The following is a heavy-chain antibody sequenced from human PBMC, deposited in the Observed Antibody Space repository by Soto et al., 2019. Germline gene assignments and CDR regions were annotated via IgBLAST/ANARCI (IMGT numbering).Heavy chain of an antibody. J-gene: IGHJ6*02. CDR2: MNPNSGNT. CDR3: AILPRRQGSDYFDMDV. D-gene: IGHD3-9*01. Sequence: ASVKVSCKASGYTYTSYDINWVRQATGQGLEWMGWMNPNSGNTGYAQKFQGRVTMTRNTSISTAYMELSSLRSEDTAVYYCAILPRRQGSDYFDMDVWGQGTTVTVSS. CDR1: GYTYTSYD. V-gene: IGHV1-8*01.